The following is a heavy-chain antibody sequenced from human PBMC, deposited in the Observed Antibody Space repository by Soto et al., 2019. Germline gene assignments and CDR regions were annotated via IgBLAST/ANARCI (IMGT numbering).Heavy chain of an antibody. CDR2: ISDSGGST. V-gene: IGHV3-23*01. J-gene: IGHJ4*02. Sequence: EVQLLESGGGLVQPGGSLRLSCAASGFTFSSYAMSWVRQAPGKGLEWVSGISDSGGSTHYADSVKGRFTISRDNPKNTLYLQMNSLRAEDTGVYYCAKDRAKDFWSGYHRHFEYWGQGTLVTVYS. D-gene: IGHD3-3*01. CDR3: AKDRAKDFWSGYHRHFEY. CDR1: GFTFSSYA.